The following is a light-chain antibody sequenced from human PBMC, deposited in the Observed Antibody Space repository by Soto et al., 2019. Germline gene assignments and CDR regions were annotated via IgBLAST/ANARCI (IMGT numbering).Light chain of an antibody. V-gene: IGKV3-15*01. CDR3: QHYVGGSSIT. J-gene: IGKJ5*01. CDR2: GAS. Sequence: EMVMTQSPATLSVSPGERATLSCRASQSVSSNLAWYQQKPSQAPRLLIYGASTRATGIPARFSGSGSGTDFTLTISRLEPEDFALYYCQHYVGGSSITFGQGTRLEIK. CDR1: QSVSSN.